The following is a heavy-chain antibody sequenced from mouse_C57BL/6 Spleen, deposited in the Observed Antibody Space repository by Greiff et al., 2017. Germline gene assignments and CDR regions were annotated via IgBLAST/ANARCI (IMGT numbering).Heavy chain of an antibody. Sequence: QVQLKQPGAELVRPGSSVKLSCKASGYTFTSYWMPWVKQRPIQGLEWIGNIDPSDSETHYNQKFKDKATLTVDKSSSTAYMQLSSLTSEDSAVYYCARGGTAQAPYDMDYWGQGTTLTVSS. J-gene: IGHJ2*01. CDR3: ARGGTAQAPYDMDY. V-gene: IGHV1-52*01. CDR2: IDPSDSET. D-gene: IGHD3-2*02. CDR1: GYTFTSYW.